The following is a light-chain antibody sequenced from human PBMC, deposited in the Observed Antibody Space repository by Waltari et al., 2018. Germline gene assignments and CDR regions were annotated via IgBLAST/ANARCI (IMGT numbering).Light chain of an antibody. CDR3: QQYNGDSGT. CDR2: KAS. V-gene: IGKV1-5*03. Sequence: DIQMTQSPSALSASVGDRVIITCRASQSISSWLAWYQQKAGKAPKLLIYKASTLQSGVPSRFSGRGSGTECTLTISRLQADEAATYDCQQYNGDSGTVGGGTKVEI. J-gene: IGKJ4*01. CDR1: QSISSW.